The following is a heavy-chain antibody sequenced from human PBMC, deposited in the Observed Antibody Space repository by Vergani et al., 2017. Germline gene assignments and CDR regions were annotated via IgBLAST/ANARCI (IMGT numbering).Heavy chain of an antibody. CDR1: GYTFTSYD. V-gene: IGHV1-8*01. CDR3: ARGLGGTYFYYYYMDV. D-gene: IGHD3-16*01. J-gene: IGHJ6*02. CDR2: MNPNSGNT. Sequence: QVQLVQSGAEVKKPGASVKVSCKASGYTFTSYDINWVRQATGQGLEWMGWMNPNSGNTGYAQKFQGRVTMTRDTSISTAYMELSRLRSDDTALYYCARGLGGTYFYYYYMDVWGQGTTVTVSS.